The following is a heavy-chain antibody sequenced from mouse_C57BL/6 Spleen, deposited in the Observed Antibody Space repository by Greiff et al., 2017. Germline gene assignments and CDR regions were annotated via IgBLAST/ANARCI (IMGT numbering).Heavy chain of an antibody. J-gene: IGHJ4*01. V-gene: IGHV1-82*01. CDR2: IYPGDGDT. CDR1: GYAFSSSW. CDR3: ARWGAQAPSAYAMDY. D-gene: IGHD3-2*02. Sequence: QVQLQQSGPELVKPGASVKISCKASGYAFSSSWMNWVKQRPGKGLEWIGRIYPGDGDTNYNGKFKGKATLTADKSSSTAYMQLSSLTSEDSAVYFCARWGAQAPSAYAMDYWGQGTSVTVSS.